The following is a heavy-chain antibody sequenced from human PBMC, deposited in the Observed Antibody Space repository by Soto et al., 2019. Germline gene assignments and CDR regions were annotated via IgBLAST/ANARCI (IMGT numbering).Heavy chain of an antibody. CDR2: INHSGST. J-gene: IGHJ6*02. CDR3: AREVNRRYCSGGSCYFAHYYYCMDV. V-gene: IGHV4-34*01. D-gene: IGHD2-15*01. Sequence: QVQLQQWGAGLLKPSETLSLTCAVYGGSFSGYYWSWIRQPPGKGLEWIGEINHSGSTNYNPSLKSRVTISVDTSKNQFSLKLSSVTAADTAVYYCAREVNRRYCSGGSCYFAHYYYCMDVWGQGTTVTVSS. CDR1: GGSFSGYY.